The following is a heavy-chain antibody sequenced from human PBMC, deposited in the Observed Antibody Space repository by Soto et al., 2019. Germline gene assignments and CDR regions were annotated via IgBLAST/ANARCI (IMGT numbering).Heavy chain of an antibody. D-gene: IGHD3-10*01. Sequence: QVQLVQSGAEVKKPGSSVKVSCKASGGTFSSYAISWVRQAPGQGLEWMGGIIPIFGTANYAQKFQGRVTITADESKGTAHMELSRLGSEETAVDYCAGSFGWFGARKWFEPWGQGTLVTVSS. CDR2: IIPIFGTA. CDR3: AGSFGWFGARKWFEP. CDR1: GGTFSSYA. V-gene: IGHV1-69*01. J-gene: IGHJ5*02.